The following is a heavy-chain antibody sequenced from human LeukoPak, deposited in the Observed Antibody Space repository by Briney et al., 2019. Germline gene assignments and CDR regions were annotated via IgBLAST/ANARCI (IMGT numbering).Heavy chain of an antibody. CDR3: AREVMVAYMDV. J-gene: IGHJ6*03. D-gene: IGHD2-15*01. V-gene: IGHV3-30*01. CDR2: ISYDGSNK. Sequence: PGRSLRLSCAASGFTFSSYAMHWVRQAPGKGLEWVAVISYDGSNKYYADSVKGRFTISRDNSKNTLYLQMNSLRAGDTAVYYCAREVMVAYMDVWGKGTTVTVSS. CDR1: GFTFSSYA.